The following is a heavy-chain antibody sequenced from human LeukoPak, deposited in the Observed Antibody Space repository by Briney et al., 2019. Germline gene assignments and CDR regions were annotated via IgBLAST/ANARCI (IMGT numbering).Heavy chain of an antibody. Sequence: PGGSLRLSCMVSGFTFNSFWMSWVRQAPGKGLEWVANIKQDGSDKYYVDSVKGRFTISRDNAKNLLYLQMNSLRAADTAVYYCARDGTRAPSPPDYWGPGTLVTVSS. CDR1: GFTFNSFW. D-gene: IGHD6-13*01. V-gene: IGHV3-7*01. CDR2: IKQDGSDK. CDR3: ARDGTRAPSPPDY. J-gene: IGHJ4*02.